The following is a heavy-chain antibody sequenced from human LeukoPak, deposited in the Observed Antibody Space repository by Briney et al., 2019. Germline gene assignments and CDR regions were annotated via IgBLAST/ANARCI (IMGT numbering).Heavy chain of an antibody. D-gene: IGHD6-6*01. J-gene: IGHJ4*02. CDR3: ARDLQTSSVDFDY. V-gene: IGHV3-74*01. CDR1: GFTLRSYW. CDR2: INSVGTST. Sequence: GGSLGLSCEVSGFTLRSYWMHWVRQAPGKGLVWVSRINSVGTSTSYADSVKGRFTISRDNAKNTLYLQMNSLRAEDTAIYYCARDLQTSSVDFDYWGQGTLVTVSS.